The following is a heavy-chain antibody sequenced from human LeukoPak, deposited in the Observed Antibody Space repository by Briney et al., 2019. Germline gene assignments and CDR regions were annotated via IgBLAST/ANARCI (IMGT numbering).Heavy chain of an antibody. J-gene: IGHJ4*02. CDR2: IWYSGSA. Sequence: NPSEPLSLTCTVSGGSISSSSYYWGWIRQPPGKGPEWIGSIWYSGSAHYNPSLESRFTISVDTSKKQFSLRLSSVTAADTAVYYCARLVDFRSGYYGVFDSWGQETLVTVSS. V-gene: IGHV4-39*01. D-gene: IGHD3-3*01. CDR3: ARLVDFRSGYYGVFDS. CDR1: GGSISSSSYY.